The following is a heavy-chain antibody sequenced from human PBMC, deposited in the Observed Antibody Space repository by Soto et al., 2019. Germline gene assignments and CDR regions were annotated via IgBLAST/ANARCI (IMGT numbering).Heavy chain of an antibody. D-gene: IGHD3-3*01. Sequence: GGSLRLSCAASGFTFSSYWMSWVRQAPGKGLEWVANIKQDGSEKYYVDSVKGRFTISRDNAKNSLYLQMNSLRAEDTAVYYCARDSSITIFGETYYYGMDVWGQGTTVTVSS. V-gene: IGHV3-7*03. CDR2: IKQDGSEK. J-gene: IGHJ6*02. CDR3: ARDSSITIFGETYYYGMDV. CDR1: GFTFSSYW.